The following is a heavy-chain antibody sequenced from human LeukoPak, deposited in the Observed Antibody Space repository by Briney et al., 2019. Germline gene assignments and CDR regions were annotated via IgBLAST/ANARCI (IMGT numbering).Heavy chain of an antibody. V-gene: IGHV4-38-2*02. D-gene: IGHD3-22*01. CDR1: GSGYSISGGFY. CDR3: AGQFDSSGSYFY. CDR2: IYHSGST. Sequence: SETLSLTCTVSGSGYSISGGFYWGWIRQPPGKGLEWIGSIYHSGSTYYNLSLKSRATISVDTSKNQFSLKLKFVTAADTAVYYCAGQFDSSGSYFYWGQGTLVTVSS. J-gene: IGHJ4*02.